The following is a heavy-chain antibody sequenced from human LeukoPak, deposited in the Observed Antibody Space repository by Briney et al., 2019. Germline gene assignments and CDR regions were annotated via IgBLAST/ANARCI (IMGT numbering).Heavy chain of an antibody. CDR2: IYYPEST. J-gene: IGHJ3*02. CDR1: GGSIRSTNYY. D-gene: IGHD4/OR15-4a*01. CDR3: ASSPPDYADLPFDI. Sequence: SETLSLTCTVSGGSIRSTNYYWVWVRQPPGKGLEWIGTIYYPESTYYNPSLKSRVTISLDTSKKQFSLNLRSVTAADTAVYYCASSPPDYADLPFDIWGQGTMVTVSS. V-gene: IGHV4-39*07.